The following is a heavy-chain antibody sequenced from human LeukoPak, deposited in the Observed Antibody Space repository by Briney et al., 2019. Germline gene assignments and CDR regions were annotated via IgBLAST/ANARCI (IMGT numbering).Heavy chain of an antibody. Sequence: PSETLSLTCTVSGGSISSYYWSWIRQPPGKGLEWIGYIYYSGSTNYNPSLKSRVTISVDTSKNQFSLKLSSVTAADTAVYYCARGRSEVKMATALDYWGQGTLVTVSS. CDR2: IYYSGST. D-gene: IGHD5-24*01. J-gene: IGHJ4*02. CDR3: ARGRSEVKMATALDY. V-gene: IGHV4-59*01. CDR1: GGSISSYY.